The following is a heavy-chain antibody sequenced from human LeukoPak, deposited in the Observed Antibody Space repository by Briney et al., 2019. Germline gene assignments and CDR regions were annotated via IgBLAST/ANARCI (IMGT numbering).Heavy chain of an antibody. J-gene: IGHJ6*02. CDR1: GYSFIRHH. Sequence: ASVKVSCKAFGYSFIRHHIHWVRQAPGQGLEWMGLLKLNDGSITYAQKFQGRVTMTSDTSTRKVYMELSSLRSEDTAMYCCARDGGSFSYNMDVWGQGTTVTVSS. V-gene: IGHV1-46*01. CDR3: ARDGGSFSYNMDV. CDR2: LKLNDGSI. D-gene: IGHD1-26*01.